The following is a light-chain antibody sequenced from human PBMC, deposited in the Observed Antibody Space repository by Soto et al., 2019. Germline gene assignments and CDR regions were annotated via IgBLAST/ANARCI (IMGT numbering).Light chain of an antibody. CDR1: SSDVGSYNL. J-gene: IGLJ2*01. CDR2: EGS. Sequence: QSALTQPASVSGSPGQSITISCTGTSSDVGSYNLVSWYQQHPGKAPKLMIYEGSKRPSGVSHRFSGSKSGNTASLTISGLQAEDEADYYCCSYAGVVFGGGTKVTVL. V-gene: IGLV2-23*01. CDR3: CSYAGVV.